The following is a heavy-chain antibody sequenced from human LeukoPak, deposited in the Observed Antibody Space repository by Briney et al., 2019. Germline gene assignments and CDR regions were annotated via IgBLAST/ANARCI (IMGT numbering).Heavy chain of an antibody. V-gene: IGHV3-30*02. CDR3: AKDGSYYGSGSYLDY. J-gene: IGHJ4*02. CDR2: IRYDGSNK. CDR1: GFTFSSYG. Sequence: PGGSLRLSCAASGFTFSSYGMHWVRQAPGKGLEWVAFIRYDGSNKYYADSVKGRFTISRDNSKNMLYPQMNSLRAEDTAVYYCAKDGSYYGSGSYLDYWGQGTLVTVSS. D-gene: IGHD3-10*01.